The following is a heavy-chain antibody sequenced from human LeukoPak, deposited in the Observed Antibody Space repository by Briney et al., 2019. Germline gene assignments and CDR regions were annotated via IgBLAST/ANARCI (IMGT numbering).Heavy chain of an antibody. J-gene: IGHJ4*02. D-gene: IGHD4-17*01. CDR2: INSDGSRT. Sequence: GGSLRLSCAASGFSLSSYWMHWVRQAPGKGLVWVSGINSDGSRTIYADSVKGRITISRDNSKNTLYLQMNSLRAEDTAVYYCAKDKAGYGDYYFDYWGQGTLVTVSS. CDR1: GFSLSSYW. V-gene: IGHV3-74*01. CDR3: AKDKAGYGDYYFDY.